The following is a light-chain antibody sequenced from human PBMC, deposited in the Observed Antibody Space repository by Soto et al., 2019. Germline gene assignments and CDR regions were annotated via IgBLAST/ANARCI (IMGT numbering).Light chain of an antibody. CDR1: QSINNW. Sequence: DIQMTQSRSTLSASVGDRVTITCRASQSINNWLAWYQQKPGKAPKLLIYKTSDLESGVPSRFSGSGSGTEFSLTISSLQPDDFATYYCQQYKSFSLTFGGGTRVEVK. V-gene: IGKV1-5*03. CDR3: QQYKSFSLT. J-gene: IGKJ4*01. CDR2: KTS.